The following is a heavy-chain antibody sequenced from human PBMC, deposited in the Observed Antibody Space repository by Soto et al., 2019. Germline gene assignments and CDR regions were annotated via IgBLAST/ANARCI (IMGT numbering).Heavy chain of an antibody. CDR1: GFTFSSYD. D-gene: IGHD5-12*01. Sequence: GGSLRLSCAASGFTFSSYDMHWVRQATGKGLEWVSAIGTAGDTYYPGSVKGRFTISRENAKNSLYLQMNSLRAGDTAVYYCARGVRQGNVDIVATIPLSRYYYYYMDVWGKGTTVTVSS. V-gene: IGHV3-13*01. CDR2: IGTAGDT. J-gene: IGHJ6*03. CDR3: ARGVRQGNVDIVATIPLSRYYYYYMDV.